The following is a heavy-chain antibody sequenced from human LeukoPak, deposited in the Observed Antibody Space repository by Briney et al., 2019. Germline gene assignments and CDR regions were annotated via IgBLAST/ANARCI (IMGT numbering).Heavy chain of an antibody. CDR3: ARDGEGDLDY. J-gene: IGHJ4*02. CDR1: GFTFSSRDW. CDR2: IKQDGSEK. D-gene: IGHD2-21*01. V-gene: IGHV3-7*01. Sequence: GGSLRLSCVASGFTFSSRDWMTWVRQAPGKGLEWVANIKQDGSEKNYVDSVKGRFTISRDNAKNTLYLQMNSLRAEDTAVYYCARDGEGDLDYWGQGTLVTVSS.